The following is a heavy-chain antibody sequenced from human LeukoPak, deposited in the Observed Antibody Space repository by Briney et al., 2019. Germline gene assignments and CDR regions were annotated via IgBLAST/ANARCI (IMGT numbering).Heavy chain of an antibody. CDR1: GFTFSSYS. V-gene: IGHV3-21*01. Sequence: GGSLRLSCAASGFTFSSYSMNWVRQAPGKGLEGVSSISSSSYIYYADSVKGRFTTSRDNAKNSLYLQMNSLRAEDTAVYYCARGYSSSWHHYYYYMDVWGKGTTVTVSS. D-gene: IGHD6-13*01. CDR3: ARGYSSSWHHYYYYMDV. CDR2: ISSSSYI. J-gene: IGHJ6*03.